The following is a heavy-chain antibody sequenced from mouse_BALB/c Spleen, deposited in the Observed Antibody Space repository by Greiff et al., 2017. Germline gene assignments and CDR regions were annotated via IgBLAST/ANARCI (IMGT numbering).Heavy chain of an antibody. V-gene: IGHV1S34*01. Sequence: LVKPGASVKISCKASGYSFTGYYMHWVKQSHGKGLEWIGYISCYNGATSYNQKFKGKATFTVDTSSSTAYMQFNSLTSEDSAVYYCAREDSSGYLSAYWGQGTLVTVSA. J-gene: IGHJ3*01. CDR3: AREDSSGYLSAY. D-gene: IGHD3-2*01. CDR1: GYSFTGYY. CDR2: ISCYNGAT.